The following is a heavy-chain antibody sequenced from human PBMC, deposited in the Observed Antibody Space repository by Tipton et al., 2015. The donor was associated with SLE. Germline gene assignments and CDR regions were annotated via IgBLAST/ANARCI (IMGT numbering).Heavy chain of an antibody. V-gene: IGHV4-59*04. CDR2: IYYSGST. D-gene: IGHD1-26*01. J-gene: IGHJ3*02. CDR3: ASRGATEAFDI. CDR1: GGSISSHY. Sequence: LRLSCTVSGGSISSHYWSWIRQPPGKGLEWIGYIYYSGSTYYNPSLKSRVTISVDTSKNQFSLKLSSVTAADTAVYYCASRGATEAFDIWGQGTMVTVSS.